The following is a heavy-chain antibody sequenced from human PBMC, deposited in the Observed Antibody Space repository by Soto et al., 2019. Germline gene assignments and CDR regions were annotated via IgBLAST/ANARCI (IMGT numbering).Heavy chain of an antibody. CDR3: ARRRIAAAGTDFDY. D-gene: IGHD6-13*01. V-gene: IGHV3-48*01. CDR1: GFTFSSYS. CDR2: ISSSSSTI. J-gene: IGHJ4*02. Sequence: EVQLVESGGGLVQPGGSLRLSCAASGFTFSSYSMNWVRQAPGQGLEWVSYISSSSSTIYYADSVKGRFTISRDNAKNSLYLQMNSLRAEDTAVYYCARRRIAAAGTDFDYWGQGTLVTVSS.